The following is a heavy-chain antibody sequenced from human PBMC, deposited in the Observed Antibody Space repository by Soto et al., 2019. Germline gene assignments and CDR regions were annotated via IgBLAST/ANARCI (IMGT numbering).Heavy chain of an antibody. Sequence: VQLVQSGAEVKKPGSSVKVSCKASGGTFSSYAFSWVRQAPGQGLEWMGGIIPVFGATNYAQTVQGRVTITADASTSTAYMELSSLRSEDTAVDYCAGSPVWSYALSQLVITTFAFSWGQGTLVTVSP. CDR2: IIPVFGAT. CDR3: AGSPVWSYALSQLVITTFAFS. D-gene: IGHD3-22*01. V-gene: IGHV1-69*01. CDR1: GGTFSSYA. J-gene: IGHJ5*02.